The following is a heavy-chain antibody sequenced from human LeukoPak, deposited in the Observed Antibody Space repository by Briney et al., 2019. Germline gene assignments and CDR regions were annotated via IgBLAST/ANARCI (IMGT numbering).Heavy chain of an antibody. V-gene: IGHV3-30-3*01. J-gene: IGHJ4*02. Sequence: GRSLRLSCAASGFTFSSYAMHWVRQAPGKGLEWVAVISYDGSNKYYADSMKGRFTISRDNSKNTLYLQMNSLRAEDTAVYYCAREDLPYGSGSPFDYWGQGTLVTVSS. CDR2: ISYDGSNK. CDR1: GFTFSSYA. D-gene: IGHD3-10*01. CDR3: AREDLPYGSGSPFDY.